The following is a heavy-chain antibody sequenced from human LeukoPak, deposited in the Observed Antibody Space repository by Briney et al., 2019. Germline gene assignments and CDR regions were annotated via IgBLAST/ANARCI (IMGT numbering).Heavy chain of an antibody. J-gene: IGHJ3*02. Sequence: GGSLRLSCAASGFTFSSYSMNWVRQAPGKGLEWVSSISSSSSYIYYADSVKGRFTISRDNAKNSLYLQMNSLRAEDTAVYYCARDRRVFWSGYYHGYAFDIWGQGTMVTVSS. V-gene: IGHV3-21*01. CDR3: ARDRRVFWSGYYHGYAFDI. D-gene: IGHD3-3*01. CDR1: GFTFSSYS. CDR2: ISSSSSYI.